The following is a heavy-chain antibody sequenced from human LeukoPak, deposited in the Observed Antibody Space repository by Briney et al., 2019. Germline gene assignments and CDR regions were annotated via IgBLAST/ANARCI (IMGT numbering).Heavy chain of an antibody. CDR1: GYTFTSYG. J-gene: IGHJ4*02. CDR2: ISAYNGNT. D-gene: IGHD6-13*01. CDR3: ARDPEYSSSWYVDY. Sequence: GASVKVSCKASGYTFTSYGISWVRQAPGQGLEWMGWISAYNGNTNYAQKLQGRVTMTTDTSTSTAYMELRSLGSDDTAVYYCARDPEYSSSWYVDYWGQGTLVTVSS. V-gene: IGHV1-18*01.